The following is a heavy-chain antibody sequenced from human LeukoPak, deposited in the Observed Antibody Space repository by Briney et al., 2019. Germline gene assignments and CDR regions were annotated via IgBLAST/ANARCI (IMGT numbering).Heavy chain of an antibody. D-gene: IGHD6-19*01. CDR3: AKSSAVAGGPNDY. J-gene: IGHJ4*02. V-gene: IGHV3-30*18. Sequence: GGSLRLSCAASGFTFSSYGMHWVRQAPGKGLEWVAVISYDGSNKYYADSVKGRFTISRDNSKNTLYLQMNSLRAEDTAVYYCAKSSAVAGGPNDYWGQGTLVTVSS. CDR2: ISYDGSNK. CDR1: GFTFSSYG.